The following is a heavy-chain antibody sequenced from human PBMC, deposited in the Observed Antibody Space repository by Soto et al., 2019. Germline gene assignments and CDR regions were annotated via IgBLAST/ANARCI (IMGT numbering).Heavy chain of an antibody. CDR3: ALCDSSSWPPGDYYYYYMYV. V-gene: IGHV4-59*01. D-gene: IGHD6-13*01. J-gene: IGHJ6*03. Sequence: SETLSLTCTESGGSIRNYYWCWVRQPPEKKQAWIEYIFYSGSTNYNPSLKSRITISVDTSKKQFSLKLTSVTAADTAVYYCALCDSSSWPPGDYYYYYMYVWGKGTTVTVSS. CDR2: IFYSGST. CDR1: GGSIRNYY.